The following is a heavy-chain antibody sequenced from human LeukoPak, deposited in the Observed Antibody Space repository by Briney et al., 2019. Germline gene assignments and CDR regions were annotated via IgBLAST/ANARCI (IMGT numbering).Heavy chain of an antibody. CDR3: ARGYTQLYYYDSSGTRFDY. V-gene: IGHV4-34*01. J-gene: IGHJ4*02. Sequence: KTSETLSLTGAVYGVSFSGYYWSWIRQPPGKGLEWIGEINHSGSTNYNPSLKSRVTISVDTSKDQFSLKLSSVTAADTAVYYCARGYTQLYYYDSSGTRFDYWGQGTLVTVSS. CDR2: INHSGST. D-gene: IGHD3-22*01. CDR1: GVSFSGYY.